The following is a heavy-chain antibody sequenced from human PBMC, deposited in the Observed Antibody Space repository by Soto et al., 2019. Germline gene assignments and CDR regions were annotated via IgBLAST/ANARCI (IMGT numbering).Heavy chain of an antibody. CDR1: GFTFSSYA. CDR3: AKGWGFWSGYYTYLDV. V-gene: IGHV3-23*01. Sequence: GGSLRLSCAASGFTFSSYAMSWVRQAPGKGLEWVSAISGSGGSTYYADSVKGRFTISRDNSKNTLYLQMNSLRAEDTAVYYCAKGWGFWSGYYTYLDVWGKGTTVTVSS. J-gene: IGHJ6*03. D-gene: IGHD3-3*01. CDR2: ISGSGGST.